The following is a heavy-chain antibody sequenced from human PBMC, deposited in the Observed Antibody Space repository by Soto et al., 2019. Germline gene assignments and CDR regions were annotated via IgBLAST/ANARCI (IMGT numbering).Heavy chain of an antibody. Sequence: PGXSPRLSCAASGFTFRSYAMSWVRQAPGKGLEWXSAISXSGGSTYYADSXKGRFTISXENSNNTLYLQMNSMRAEDTAVYYCAKDSHFDYWRQGTLVTVYS. J-gene: IGHJ4*02. CDR2: ISXSGGST. V-gene: IGHV3-23*01. CDR3: AKDSHFDY. CDR1: GFTFRSYA.